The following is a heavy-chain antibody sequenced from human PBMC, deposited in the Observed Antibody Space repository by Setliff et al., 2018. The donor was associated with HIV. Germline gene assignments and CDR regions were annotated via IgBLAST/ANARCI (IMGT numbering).Heavy chain of an antibody. J-gene: IGHJ4*02. CDR1: GGTFSSYA. D-gene: IGHD3-16*01. CDR3: ARPTGGSLGDYFDY. Sequence: ASVKVSCKASGGTFSSYAISWVRQAPGQGLEWMGGIFPILGIANYAQRFQGRVTITADKSTNTAYMDLSSLRSEDTAVYYCARPTGGSLGDYFDYWGQGTLVTVSS. V-gene: IGHV1-69*10. CDR2: IFPILGIA.